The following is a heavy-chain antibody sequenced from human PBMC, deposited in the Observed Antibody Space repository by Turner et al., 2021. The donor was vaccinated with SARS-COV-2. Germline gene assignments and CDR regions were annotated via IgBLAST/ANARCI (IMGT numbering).Heavy chain of an antibody. J-gene: IGHJ6*02. CDR2: IYSGGRT. Sequence: EVQLVESGGGLVQPGGSLRLSCAASGFTVSSNYMSWVRQAPGKGLEWVSIIYSGGRTYYADSVKGRFTIARDNAKNTLYLQMNSLRAEDTAVYYCARDHIGVYYAMDVWGQGTTVTVSS. CDR1: GFTVSSNY. CDR3: ARDHIGVYYAMDV. V-gene: IGHV3-66*01. D-gene: IGHD3-10*01.